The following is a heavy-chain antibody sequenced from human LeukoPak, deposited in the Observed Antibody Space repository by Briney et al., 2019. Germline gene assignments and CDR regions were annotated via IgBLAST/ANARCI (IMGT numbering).Heavy chain of an antibody. CDR2: IYYSGST. V-gene: IGHV4-39*01. Sequence: SETLSLTCTVSGGSISSSSYYWGWIRQPPGKGLEWIGSIYYSGSTYYNPSLKSRVTISVGTSKNQFSLKLSSVTAADTAVYYCARVYSNHFDYWGQGTLVTVSS. J-gene: IGHJ4*02. D-gene: IGHD6-13*01. CDR3: ARVYSNHFDY. CDR1: GGSISSSSYY.